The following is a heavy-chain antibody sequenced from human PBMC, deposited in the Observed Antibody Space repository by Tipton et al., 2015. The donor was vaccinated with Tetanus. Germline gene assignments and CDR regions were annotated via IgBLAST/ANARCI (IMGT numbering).Heavy chain of an antibody. D-gene: IGHD1-1*01. CDR3: AKVSAPGTIATGNFDY. Sequence: VQLVQSGAEAKKPGESLKISCRGSGYSFSSYWIAWVRQVPGKGLEWMGIFFPGDSESRYSPSSQGQVTMSGDNSIRTAYLQWNSLRASDTATYYCAKVSAPGTIATGNFDYWGQGTPVTVSS. CDR1: GYSFSSYW. CDR2: FFPGDSES. V-gene: IGHV5-51*01. J-gene: IGHJ4*02.